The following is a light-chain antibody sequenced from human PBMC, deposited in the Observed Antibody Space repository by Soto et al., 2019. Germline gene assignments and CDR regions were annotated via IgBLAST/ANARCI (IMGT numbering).Light chain of an antibody. CDR2: KAS. V-gene: IGKV1-5*03. J-gene: IGKJ1*01. CDR1: QSISNW. Sequence: DIQMTQSPSTLSASVGDRVTITCRASQSISNWLAWYRQKPGKAPKLLIYKASSLESGVPSRFSGSGSGTEFTLAISSLQPDDFATYYGQQYNSSVGQGTRVEIK. CDR3: QQYNSS.